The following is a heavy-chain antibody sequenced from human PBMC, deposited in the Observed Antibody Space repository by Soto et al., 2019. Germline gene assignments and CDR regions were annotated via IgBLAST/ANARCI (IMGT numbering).Heavy chain of an antibody. J-gene: IGHJ4*02. Sequence: QVQLVQSGAEVKKPESSVKVSCKAPGGTFSTYAISWVRQAPGQGLEWMGGIIPMFGTANYAQRFQDRVTITADESTNTVYMELSSLRSEDTAVYFCASGIQLWLRRINTGYSCWGQGTLVTVSS. V-gene: IGHV1-69*12. CDR1: GGTFSTYA. CDR3: ASGIQLWLRRINTGYSC. CDR2: IIPMFGTA. D-gene: IGHD5-18*01.